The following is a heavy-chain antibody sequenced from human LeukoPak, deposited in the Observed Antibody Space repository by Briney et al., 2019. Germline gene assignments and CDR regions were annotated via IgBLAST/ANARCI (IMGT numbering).Heavy chain of an antibody. CDR3: ARGSEWELLSCDY. J-gene: IGHJ4*02. Sequence: PGGSLRLSCAASGFTFSSYGMHWVRQAPGKGLEWVAVIWYDGSNKYYADSVKGRFTISRDNSKNTLYLQMNSLRAEDTAVYYCARGSEWELLSCDYWGQGTLVTVSS. CDR2: IWYDGSNK. D-gene: IGHD1-26*01. V-gene: IGHV3-33*01. CDR1: GFTFSSYG.